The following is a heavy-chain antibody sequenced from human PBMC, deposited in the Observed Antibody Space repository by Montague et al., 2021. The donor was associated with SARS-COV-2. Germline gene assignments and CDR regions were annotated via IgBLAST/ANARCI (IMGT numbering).Heavy chain of an antibody. CDR3: AGGSVIISFYNSGMDV. Sequence: SETLSLTCTVSGGSFSSYYWSWIRQPAGKGLGWIGRIYTSGTTNYNPSLKSRVTMSVDTSKNQFSLKLSSVTAADTAVYYCAGGSVIISFYNSGMDVWGQGTTVTVSS. CDR2: IYTSGTT. CDR1: GGSFSSYY. D-gene: IGHD3-10*01. V-gene: IGHV4-4*07. J-gene: IGHJ6*02.